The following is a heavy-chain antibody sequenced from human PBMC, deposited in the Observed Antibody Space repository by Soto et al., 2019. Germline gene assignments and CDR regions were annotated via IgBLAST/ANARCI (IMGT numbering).Heavy chain of an antibody. Sequence: EVQLLESGGGLVQPGGSLRLSCAASGFTFSKYEMTWVRQAPGKGLEWVSRISDTGDTTHYADSLKGRFTISRDHSKKTLYLQMNSLIAEDTAIYYCVKGGWCDDWGQGTLVAVSS. J-gene: IGHJ4*02. CDR3: VKGGWCDD. CDR1: GFTFSKYE. CDR2: ISDTGDTT. V-gene: IGHV3-23*01. D-gene: IGHD6-19*01.